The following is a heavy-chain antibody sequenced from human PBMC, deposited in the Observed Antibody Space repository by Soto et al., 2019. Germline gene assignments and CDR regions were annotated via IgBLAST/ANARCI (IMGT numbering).Heavy chain of an antibody. V-gene: IGHV3-21*01. CDR3: AQSNILTGPDY. J-gene: IGHJ4*02. D-gene: IGHD3-9*01. Sequence: PGGSLRLSCAASGFTFSNAWMNWVRQAPGKGLEWVSSISSSSSYIYYADSVKGRFTISRDNAKNSLYLQMNSLRAEDTAVYYCAQSNILTGPDYWGQGTLVTVSS. CDR2: ISSSSSYI. CDR1: GFTFSNAW.